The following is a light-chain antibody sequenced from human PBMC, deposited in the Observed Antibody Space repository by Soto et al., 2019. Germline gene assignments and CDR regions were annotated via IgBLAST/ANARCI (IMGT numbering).Light chain of an antibody. CDR3: QQFNTYPIT. CDR1: QGISRA. V-gene: IGKV1-13*02. Sequence: AIQLTQSPSSLSASLEDTVTITCRASQGISRALAWYQQKPGEAPKLLVYDASTFESGVPSRFSGSGSGTDFTLSISSLQPEDFATYYCQQFNTYPITFGQGTRLEIK. CDR2: DAS. J-gene: IGKJ5*01.